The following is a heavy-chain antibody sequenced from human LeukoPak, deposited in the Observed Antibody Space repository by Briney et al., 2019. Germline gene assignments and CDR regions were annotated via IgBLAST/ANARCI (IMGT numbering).Heavy chain of an antibody. V-gene: IGHV3-21*01. CDR2: VTGSGANS. CDR3: ARDSADYGIGY. D-gene: IGHD4-17*01. Sequence: NPGGSLRLSCAASGFPFSTYAMNWVRQAPGKGLEWVSAVTGSGANSYYADSVKGRFTVSRDNAKNSLYLQMNSLRAEDTAVYYCARDSADYGIGYWGQGTLVTVSS. CDR1: GFPFSTYA. J-gene: IGHJ4*02.